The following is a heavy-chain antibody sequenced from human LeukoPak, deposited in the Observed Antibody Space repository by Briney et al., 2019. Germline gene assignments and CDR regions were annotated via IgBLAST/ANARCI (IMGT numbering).Heavy chain of an antibody. V-gene: IGHV5-51*01. J-gene: IGHJ5*02. CDR2: IYAGDSDT. D-gene: IGHD6-6*01. CDR1: GYSFTSYW. CDR3: ARGLYSSSSQAYNWFDP. Sequence: GESLKFSCRGSGYSFTSYWIGWVRQMPGKGLEWMGIIYAGDSDTRYSPSFQGQVTISADKSISTAYLQWSSLKASDTAMYYCARGLYSSSSQAYNWFDPWGQGTLVTVSS.